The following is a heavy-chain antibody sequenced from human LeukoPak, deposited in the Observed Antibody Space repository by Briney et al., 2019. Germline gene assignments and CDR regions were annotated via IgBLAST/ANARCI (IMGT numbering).Heavy chain of an antibody. CDR1: GFTFSNNW. CDR3: AMIKEG. D-gene: IGHD3-22*01. J-gene: IGHJ4*02. V-gene: IGHV3-74*01. CDR2: INSDGRTT. Sequence: GGSLGLSCAASGFTFSNNWMHWVRQAPGKRLVWVSRINSDGRTTTYADSVKGRFTISRDNAKNTLYLQMNSLRAEDTAVYYCAMIKEGWGQGTLVTVSS.